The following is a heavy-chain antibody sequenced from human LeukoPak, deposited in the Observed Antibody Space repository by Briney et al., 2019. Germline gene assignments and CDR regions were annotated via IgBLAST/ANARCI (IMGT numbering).Heavy chain of an antibody. CDR2: MNPNSGNT. V-gene: IGHV1-8*01. J-gene: IGHJ4*02. D-gene: IGHD3-10*01. CDR1: GYTFTCYD. Sequence: GASVKLSCKASGYTFTCYDINWVRQATAQGLEWMGWMNPNSGNTGYAQKFQGRVTMTRNTSIRTAYMELSSLRSEDTAVYYCARGKNYYGSGSYVFWGQGTVVTVSS. CDR3: ARGKNYYGSGSYVF.